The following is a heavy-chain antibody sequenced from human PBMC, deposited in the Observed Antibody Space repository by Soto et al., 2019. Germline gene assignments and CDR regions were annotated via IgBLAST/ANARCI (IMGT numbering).Heavy chain of an antibody. J-gene: IGHJ4*02. D-gene: IGHD3-9*01. CDR3: ARDRTYYDILTGYYTY. Sequence: GGSLRLSCAASGFTFSSYGMHWVRQAPGKGLEWVAVIWYDGSNKYYADSVKGRFTISGDNSKNTLYLQMNSLRAEDTAVYYWARDRTYYDILTGYYTYWGQGTLVTVSS. V-gene: IGHV3-33*01. CDR1: GFTFSSYG. CDR2: IWYDGSNK.